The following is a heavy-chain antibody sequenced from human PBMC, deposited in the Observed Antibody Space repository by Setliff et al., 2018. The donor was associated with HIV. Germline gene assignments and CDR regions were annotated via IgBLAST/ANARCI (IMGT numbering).Heavy chain of an antibody. CDR1: GGTFRNYI. CDR3: ARFCSGGSCYGAFDI. J-gene: IGHJ3*02. CDR2: IIPISGTT. V-gene: IGHV1-69*13. Sequence: VKVSCKASGGTFRNYIISWVRQAPGQGLEWMGGIIPISGTTNYAQKFQGRVTLAADESTSTAYMELSSLSSDDTAVYYCARFCSGGSCYGAFDIWGQGTMVTVSS. D-gene: IGHD2-15*01.